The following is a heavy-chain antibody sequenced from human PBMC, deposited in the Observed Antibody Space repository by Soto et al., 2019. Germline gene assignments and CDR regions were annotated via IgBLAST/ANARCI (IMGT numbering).Heavy chain of an antibody. J-gene: IGHJ4*02. CDR1: GGTFSSYA. V-gene: IGHV1-69*01. Sequence: QVQLVRSGAEVKKPGSSVKVSCKASGGTFSSYAISWVRQAPGQGLEWMGGIIPIFGTANYAQKFQGRVTITADESTSTAYMELSSLRSEDTAVYYCARDLGLERWLQSPFDYWGQGTLVTVSS. CDR2: IIPIFGTA. D-gene: IGHD5-12*01. CDR3: ARDLGLERWLQSPFDY.